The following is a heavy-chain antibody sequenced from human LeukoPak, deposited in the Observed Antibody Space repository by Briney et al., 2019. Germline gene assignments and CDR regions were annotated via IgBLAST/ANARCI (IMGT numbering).Heavy chain of an antibody. CDR1: GFTFSSYW. J-gene: IGHJ3*02. CDR3: ALGGSYYGSGSYAVDI. CDR2: INSDGSST. D-gene: IGHD3-10*01. Sequence: GGSLRLSCAASGFTFSSYWMHWVRHAPGKGLVWVSRINSDGSSTSYADSVKGRFTISRDNAKNTLYLQMNSLRAEDTAVYYCALGGSYYGSGSYAVDICGQGTMVTVSS. V-gene: IGHV3-74*01.